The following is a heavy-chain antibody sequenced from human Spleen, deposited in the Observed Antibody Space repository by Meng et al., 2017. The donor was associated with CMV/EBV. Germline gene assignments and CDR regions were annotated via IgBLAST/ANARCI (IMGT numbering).Heavy chain of an antibody. CDR2: ISYNGGDL. CDR1: GFTFDDYA. J-gene: IGHJ4*02. D-gene: IGHD4-17*01. Sequence: GGSLRLSCAASGFTFDDYAMHWVRQAPGKGLEWVSGISYNGGDLEYADSVKGRFTISRDNPKNSLYVQMNSLRDEDTALYYCAKGGSTTVTHFDSWGQGKLVTVSS. V-gene: IGHV3-9*01. CDR3: AKGGSTTVTHFDS.